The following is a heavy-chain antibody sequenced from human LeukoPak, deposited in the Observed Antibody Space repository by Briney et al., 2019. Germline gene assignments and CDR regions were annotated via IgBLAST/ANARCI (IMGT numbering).Heavy chain of an antibody. CDR2: IIPIFGTA. Sequence: SVKVSCKASGGTFGSYAISWVRQAPGQGLEWMGGIIPIFGTANYAQKFQGRVTITTYESTSTAYMELSSLRSEDPAVYYCARAPISYCSSTSCHNWFDPWGQGTLVTVSS. CDR3: ARAPISYCSSTSCHNWFDP. J-gene: IGHJ5*02. CDR1: GGTFGSYA. V-gene: IGHV1-69*05. D-gene: IGHD2-2*01.